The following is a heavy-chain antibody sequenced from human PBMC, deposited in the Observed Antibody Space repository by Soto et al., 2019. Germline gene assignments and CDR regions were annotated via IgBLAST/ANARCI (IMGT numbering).Heavy chain of an antibody. CDR2: ISRSHSDI. Sequence: PGGSLRLSCSASGFSISNFGMFWVRQAPGRGLEWTSFISRSHSDIYYADSVKGRFTISRDNAKNSLYLQMNSLTAEDTAVYYCAGRDGHNRRKAPYYYYYYGMNVWGQGTTVTVSS. V-gene: IGHV3-48*03. D-gene: IGHD2-15*01. CDR1: GFSISNFG. CDR3: AGRDGHNRRKAPYYYYYYGMNV. J-gene: IGHJ6*02.